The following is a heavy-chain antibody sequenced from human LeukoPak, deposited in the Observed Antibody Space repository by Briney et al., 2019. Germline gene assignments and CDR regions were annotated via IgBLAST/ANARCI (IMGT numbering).Heavy chain of an antibody. CDR1: GYTFTGYY. V-gene: IGHV1-2*02. CDR2: INPNSGGT. J-gene: IGHJ4*02. D-gene: IGHD3-22*01. CDR3: ARDRTDSSRSPDY. Sequence: ASVKVSCKASGYTFTGYYMHWVRQAPGQGLEWMGWINPNSGGTNYAQKFQGRVTMTRDTSISTAYMELSRLRSDDTAVYYCARDRTDSSRSPDYWGQGTLVTVSS.